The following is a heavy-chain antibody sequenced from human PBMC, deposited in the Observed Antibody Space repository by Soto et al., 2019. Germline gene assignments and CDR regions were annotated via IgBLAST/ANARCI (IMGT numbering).Heavy chain of an antibody. V-gene: IGHV3-33*03. CDR3: ARWGCSGSNCNLNQRSYDL. D-gene: IGHD2-15*01. Sequence: GGSLRLSCAASGFIFNEYGMHWVRQAPGKGLEWVAVIWYDGSNKYYADSVKGRFTISRDNSKKTMSLQMNSLRAEDTAVYYCARWGCSGSNCNLNQRSYDLWGQGTLVTVSS. CDR2: IWYDGSNK. J-gene: IGHJ4*02. CDR1: GFIFNEYG.